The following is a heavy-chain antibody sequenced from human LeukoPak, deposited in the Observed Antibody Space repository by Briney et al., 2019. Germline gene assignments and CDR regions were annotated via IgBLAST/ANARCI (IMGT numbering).Heavy chain of an antibody. J-gene: IGHJ4*02. V-gene: IGHV3-21*01. CDR1: GFSLSSYS. Sequence: PGGSLRLSCAASGFSLSSYSMNWDRQAPGKGLEWGSSISSSSRYIYYADSVKGRFTLSRDNAKKSLHLQMNSRRAEDTAVYYCARAPHPYCSGGNCIYFDYWGEGTLVTVSS. D-gene: IGHD2-15*01. CDR2: ISSSSRYI. CDR3: ARAPHPYCSGGNCIYFDY.